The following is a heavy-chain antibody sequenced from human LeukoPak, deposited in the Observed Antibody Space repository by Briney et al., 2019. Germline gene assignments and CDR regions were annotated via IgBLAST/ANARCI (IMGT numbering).Heavy chain of an antibody. CDR3: ARNKPITAFFGMDV. CDR1: GFSFSDYA. CDR2: ISYGGTKE. J-gene: IGHJ6*02. V-gene: IGHV3-30*04. D-gene: IGHD6-6*01. Sequence: GGSLRLSCAASGFSFSDYALHWVRQAPGKGLEWVAVISYGGTKEYYADSVKGRFTISKDNSKNTLCLQMNSLRHEDTAVYYCARNKPITAFFGMDVWGQGTTVIVSS.